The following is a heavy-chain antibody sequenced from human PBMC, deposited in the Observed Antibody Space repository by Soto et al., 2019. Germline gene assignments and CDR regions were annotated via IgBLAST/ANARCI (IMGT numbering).Heavy chain of an antibody. CDR2: VSYDGSNK. Sequence: QVQLVESGGGVVQPGRSLRLSCAASGFTFSSYAMHWVRQAPGKGLEWVAVVSYDGSNKYYADSVKGRFTISRDNSKNTLYLQMNSLRAEDTAVYYCARDGLQWMGRKHKWFDRLGQRTLVTVSS. V-gene: IGHV3-30-3*01. J-gene: IGHJ5*02. CDR1: GFTFSSYA. CDR3: ARDGLQWMGRKHKWFDR. D-gene: IGHD6-19*01.